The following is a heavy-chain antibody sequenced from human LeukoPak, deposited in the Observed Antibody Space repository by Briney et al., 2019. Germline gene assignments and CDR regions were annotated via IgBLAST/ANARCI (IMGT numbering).Heavy chain of an antibody. J-gene: IGHJ4*02. CDR2: ISGSGGSI. CDR1: GFTFSSYG. D-gene: IGHD3-16*01. Sequence: PGGTLRLSCAASGFTFSSYGMTWVRQAPGKGLEWVSGISGSGGSIYYADSVKGRFTTSRDNAKNSLYLQMNSLRAEDTAVYYCAREGDLLPGFDYGGREPRVTVSS. CDR3: AREGDLLPGFDY. V-gene: IGHV3-23*01.